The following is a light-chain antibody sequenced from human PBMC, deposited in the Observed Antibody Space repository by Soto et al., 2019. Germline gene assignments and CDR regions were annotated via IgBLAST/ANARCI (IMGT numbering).Light chain of an antibody. CDR2: INSDGSH. J-gene: IGLJ2*01. CDR1: PGHSTYA. CDR3: QAWDAGVV. Sequence: QPVLSQSPSASASLGASVKLTCTLTPGHSTYAIAWYRQRPGQGPTFLMKINSDGSHTKGAGIPDRFSGSSSGAERYLTISNLQSEDEADYYCQAWDAGVVFGGGTKLTVL. V-gene: IGLV4-69*01.